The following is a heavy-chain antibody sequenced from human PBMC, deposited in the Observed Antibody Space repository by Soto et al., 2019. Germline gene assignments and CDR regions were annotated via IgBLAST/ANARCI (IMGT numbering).Heavy chain of an antibody. CDR3: ARGGGMLTGHFDY. Sequence: SETLSLTCTVSGGSISSGGYYWSWIRQHPGKGLEWIGYIYYSGSTYYNPSLKSRVTISVDTSKNQFSLKLSSVTAADTAVYYCARGGGMLTGHFDYWGQGTLVTVSS. J-gene: IGHJ4*02. D-gene: IGHD2-15*01. CDR1: GGSISSGGYY. V-gene: IGHV4-31*03. CDR2: IYYSGST.